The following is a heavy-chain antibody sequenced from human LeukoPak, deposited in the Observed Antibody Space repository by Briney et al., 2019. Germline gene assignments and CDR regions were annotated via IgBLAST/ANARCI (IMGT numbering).Heavy chain of an antibody. CDR1: GYTFTSYY. V-gene: IGHV1-46*01. J-gene: IGHJ4*02. D-gene: IGHD5-24*01. CDR2: INPSGGST. CDR3: AREEMATGGVDY. Sequence: ASVTVSCKASGYTFTSYYMHWVRQAPGQGLEWMGIINPSGGSTSYAQKFQGRVTMTRDTSTSTVYMELSSLRSEDTAVYYCAREEMATGGVDYWGQGTLVTVSS.